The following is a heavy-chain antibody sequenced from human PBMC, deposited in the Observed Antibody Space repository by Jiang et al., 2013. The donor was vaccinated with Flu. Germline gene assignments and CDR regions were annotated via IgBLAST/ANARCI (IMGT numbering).Heavy chain of an antibody. V-gene: IGHV4-59*01. CDR2: VSYRGTT. D-gene: IGHD2-2*01. J-gene: IGHJ6*02. Sequence: GLVKPSETLSLTCTVSGGSINSFYWNWIRQSPGKGLEWIGSVSYRGTTEYNPSLKSRVTVSVDMSKNQFSLKMGSVTAADTGVYYCARDRRVGDVADAKYYYFGMDVWGQGTTVAVSS. CDR3: ARDRRVGDVADAKYYYFGMDV. CDR1: GGSINSFY.